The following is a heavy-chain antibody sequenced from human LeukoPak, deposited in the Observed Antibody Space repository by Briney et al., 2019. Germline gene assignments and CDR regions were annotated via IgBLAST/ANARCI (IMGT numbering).Heavy chain of an antibody. V-gene: IGHV3-66*01. D-gene: IGHD1-26*01. CDR3: ARARSGSYNGAVDY. CDR1: GFSVSSNY. J-gene: IGHJ4*02. CDR2: LYSGGGT. Sequence: GGSLRLSCAASGFSVSSNYMSWVRQPPGKGLEWVSILYSGGGTYYADSVKGRFTISRDSSKNTVYLQMNSLRAEDTAVYYCARARSGSYNGAVDYWGQGTLVTVSS.